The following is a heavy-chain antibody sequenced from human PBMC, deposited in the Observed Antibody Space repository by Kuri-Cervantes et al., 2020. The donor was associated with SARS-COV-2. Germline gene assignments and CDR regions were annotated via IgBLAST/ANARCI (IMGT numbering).Heavy chain of an antibody. D-gene: IGHD3-22*01. J-gene: IGHJ3*02. CDR2: INPNSGGT. CDR3: ARSTPLRRLVVISQGGAFDI. V-gene: IGHV1-2*04. CDR1: GCTFTGYY. Sequence: ASVKVSCKATGCTFTGYYMHWVRQPPGRGLAGMGWINPNSGGTNYAQKLQGWVTMTRDTSISTVYMELSRLRSDDTAVYDCARSTPLRRLVVISQGGAFDIWGQGTMVTVSS.